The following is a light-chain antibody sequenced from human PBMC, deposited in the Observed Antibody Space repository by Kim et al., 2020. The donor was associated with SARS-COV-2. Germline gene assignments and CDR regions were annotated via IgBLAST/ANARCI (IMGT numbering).Light chain of an antibody. Sequence: DIQMTQSPSSVSASVGDRVTITCRASQGINNWLAWYQQKPGMAPRLLIYDASSLQTGVPSRFSGSGFGTYFTLTINSLQPEDSGIYYCQHVHSFPWIFGQGTKVDIK. J-gene: IGKJ1*01. V-gene: IGKV1D-12*01. CDR3: QHVHSFPWI. CDR2: DAS. CDR1: QGINNW.